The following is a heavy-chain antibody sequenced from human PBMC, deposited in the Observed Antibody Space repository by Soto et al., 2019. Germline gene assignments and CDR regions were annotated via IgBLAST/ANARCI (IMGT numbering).Heavy chain of an antibody. CDR3: ARVSGVVPAAVDS. J-gene: IGHJ4*02. D-gene: IGHD2-2*01. Sequence: GGSLRLSCAASGFTFSSYWMHWVRQAPGKGLVWVSRINSDGTSTTYADSVKGRFTISRDNAKNTLYLQMNSLRAEDTSVYYCARVSGVVPAAVDSWRQGTLVTVSS. V-gene: IGHV3-74*01. CDR2: INSDGTST. CDR1: GFTFSSYW.